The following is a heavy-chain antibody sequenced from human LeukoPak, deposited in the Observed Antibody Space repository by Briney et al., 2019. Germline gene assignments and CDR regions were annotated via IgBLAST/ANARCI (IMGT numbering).Heavy chain of an antibody. CDR2: IYRGGDT. Sequence: GSLRLSCAASGFTVSSNFMSWVRQAPGQGLEWVSVIYRGGDTYYADSVKGRFTISRDDSKNTLYLQMNSLRVEDTAVYYCAKASSETNFDCWGQGTLVTVSS. CDR3: AKASSETNFDC. V-gene: IGHV3-66*01. J-gene: IGHJ4*02. CDR1: GFTVSSNF. D-gene: IGHD2-2*01.